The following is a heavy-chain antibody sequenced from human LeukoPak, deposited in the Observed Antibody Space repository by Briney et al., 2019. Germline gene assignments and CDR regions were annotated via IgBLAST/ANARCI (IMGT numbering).Heavy chain of an antibody. CDR3: ARAAPQGYSYGYSGGFDY. D-gene: IGHD5-18*01. J-gene: IGHJ4*02. Sequence: PGGSLRLSCAASGFAFSSYAMHWVRQAPGKGLEYVSAISSNGGSTYYANSVKGRFTISRDNSKNTLYLQMGSLRAEDMAVYYCARAAPQGYSYGYSGGFDYWGQGTLVTVSS. CDR1: GFAFSSYA. V-gene: IGHV3-64*01. CDR2: ISSNGGST.